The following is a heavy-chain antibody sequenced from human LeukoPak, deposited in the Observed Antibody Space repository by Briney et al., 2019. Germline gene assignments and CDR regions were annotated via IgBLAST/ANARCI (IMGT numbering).Heavy chain of an antibody. D-gene: IGHD6-13*01. J-gene: IGHJ4*02. Sequence: SETLSLTCTVSGGSISSYYWSWIRQPPGKGLEWIGYIYYSGSTNYNPSLKSRVTISVDTSKNQFSLKLSSATAADTAVYYCARDHKGIAALWGQGTLVTVSS. V-gene: IGHV4-59*01. CDR1: GGSISSYY. CDR3: ARDHKGIAAL. CDR2: IYYSGST.